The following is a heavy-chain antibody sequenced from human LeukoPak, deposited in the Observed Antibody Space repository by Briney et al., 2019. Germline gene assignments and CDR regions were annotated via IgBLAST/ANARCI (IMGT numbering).Heavy chain of an antibody. V-gene: IGHV3-30*04. CDR3: ARAFTFTVTTSSHY. Sequence: GGSLRLSCAASGFTFSSYAMHWVRQAPGKGLEWVAVISYDGSNKYYADSVKGRFTISRDNSKNTLYLQMNSLRAEDTAVYYCARAFTFTVTTSSHYWGQETLVTVSS. CDR2: ISYDGSNK. J-gene: IGHJ4*02. CDR1: GFTFSSYA. D-gene: IGHD4-17*01.